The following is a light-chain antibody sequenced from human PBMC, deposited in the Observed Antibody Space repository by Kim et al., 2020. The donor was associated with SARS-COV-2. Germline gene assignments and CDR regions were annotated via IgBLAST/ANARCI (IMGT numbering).Light chain of an antibody. V-gene: IGKV1-9*01. CDR2: TAS. CDR3: QQLNGYPLT. Sequence: ASIGDRVTFTGRASQGISSYLAWYQQKPGKVPKLLMYTASTLQSGVPSRFSGSGSGTEFTLTISSLQPEDFATYYCQQLNGYPLTFGGGTKVDIK. J-gene: IGKJ4*01. CDR1: QGISSY.